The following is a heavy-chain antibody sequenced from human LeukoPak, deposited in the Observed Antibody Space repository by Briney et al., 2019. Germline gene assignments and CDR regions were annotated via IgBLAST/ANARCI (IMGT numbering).Heavy chain of an antibody. V-gene: IGHV1-2*02. CDR3: ASNNLRFLEWLLDY. CDR1: GFTLSSSW. CDR2: INPNSGGT. Sequence: GGSLRLSCAASGFTLSSSWMHWVRQAPGQGLEWMGWINPNSGGTNYAQKFQGRVTMTRDTSISTAYMELSRLRSDDTAVYYCASNNLRFLEWLLDYWGQGTLVTVSS. D-gene: IGHD3-3*01. J-gene: IGHJ4*02.